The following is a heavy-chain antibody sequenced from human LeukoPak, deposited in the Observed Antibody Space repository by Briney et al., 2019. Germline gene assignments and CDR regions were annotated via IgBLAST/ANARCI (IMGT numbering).Heavy chain of an antibody. D-gene: IGHD6-19*01. V-gene: IGHV1-18*01. Sequence: ASVKVSCKASGYTFINYVIIWVRQAPGQGLEWMGWISAYNGNTNYAEKFQGRVTMTTDTSTSTAYMELRSLRSDDTAIYYCARVGNAWYTSGWYPYWGQGTLVTVSS. CDR2: ISAYNGNT. J-gene: IGHJ4*02. CDR1: GYTFINYV. CDR3: ARVGNAWYTSGWYPY.